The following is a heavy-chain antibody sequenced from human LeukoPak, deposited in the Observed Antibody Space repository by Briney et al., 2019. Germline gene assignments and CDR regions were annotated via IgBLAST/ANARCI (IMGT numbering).Heavy chain of an antibody. V-gene: IGHV3-30*14. CDR2: VSSDGNRQ. D-gene: IGHD2-2*01. CDR1: GFTFGRYT. Sequence: PGSSLRLSCAASGFTFGRYTIHWVRQVPGKGLEWVAVVSSDGNRQYYADSVRGRFTISRDNSKNTLYLQMNSLRAEDTAVYYCARDCRSTSCDDYWGQGTLVTVSS. J-gene: IGHJ4*02. CDR3: ARDCRSTSCDDY.